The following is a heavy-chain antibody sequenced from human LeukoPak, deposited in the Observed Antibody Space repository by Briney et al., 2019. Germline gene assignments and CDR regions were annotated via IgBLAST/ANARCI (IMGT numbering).Heavy chain of an antibody. CDR1: GYTLSELS. CDR3: AAGEVGQLFDY. D-gene: IGHD5-24*01. J-gene: IGHJ4*02. CDR2: FDLEDGET. V-gene: IGHV1-24*01. Sequence: ASVKVPCKVFGYTLSELSMHWVRQAPGKGLEWMGGFDLEDGETIYVQKFQGRVTMTEDTSTDTAYMELNSLRSDDTAVYFCAAGEVGQLFDYWGQGTLVTVSS.